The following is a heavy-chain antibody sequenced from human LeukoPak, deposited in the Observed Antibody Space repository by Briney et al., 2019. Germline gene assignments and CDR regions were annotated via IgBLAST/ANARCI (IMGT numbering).Heavy chain of an antibody. V-gene: IGHV4-4*07. CDR3: ARVGQQLGTFDY. D-gene: IGHD6-13*01. CDR1: GGSISSYY. Sequence: SETLSLTCTVSGGSISSYYWSWIRQPAGKGLEWIGRIYTSGSTNYNPSLKGRVTMSVDTSKNQFSLKLSSVTAADTAVYYCARVGQQLGTFDYWGQGTLVTVSP. CDR2: IYTSGST. J-gene: IGHJ4*02.